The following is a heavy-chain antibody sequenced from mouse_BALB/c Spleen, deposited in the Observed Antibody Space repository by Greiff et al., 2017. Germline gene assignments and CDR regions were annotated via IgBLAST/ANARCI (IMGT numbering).Heavy chain of an antibody. CDR3: ARHDCDRGFAY. D-gene: IGHD2-4*01. CDR2: ISSGGSYT. V-gene: IGHV5-6*01. CDR1: GFTFSSYG. J-gene: IGHJ3*01. Sequence: EVHLVESGGDLVKPGGSLKLSCAASGFTFSSYGMSWVRQTPDKRLEWVATISSGGSYTYYPDSVKGRFTISRDNAKNTLYLQMSSLKSEDTAMYYCARHDCDRGFAYWGQGTLVTVSA.